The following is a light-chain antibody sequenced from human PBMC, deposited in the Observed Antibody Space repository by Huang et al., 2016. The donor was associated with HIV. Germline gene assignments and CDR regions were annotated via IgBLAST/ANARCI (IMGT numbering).Light chain of an antibody. CDR1: QNIGDN. J-gene: IGKJ3*01. V-gene: IGKV3-15*01. Sequence: EIVMTQSPATLSVSPVERATLSCRASQNIGDNLPGYQHKPGQAPRLLIYGASTRATGSPPRFSGSGSGTEFNLTISGLESEDFAVYYCQQFNNWPPRFTFGPGTTVDVK. CDR3: QQFNNWPPRFT. CDR2: GAS.